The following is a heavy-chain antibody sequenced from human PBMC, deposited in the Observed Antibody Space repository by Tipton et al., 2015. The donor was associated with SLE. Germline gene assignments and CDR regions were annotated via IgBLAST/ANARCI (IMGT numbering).Heavy chain of an antibody. V-gene: IGHV4-34*01. J-gene: IGHJ6*02. D-gene: IGHD2-15*01. CDR2: INHSGST. CDR1: GGSFSGYY. Sequence: LRLSCAVYGGSFSGYYWSWIRQPPGKGLEWIGEINHSGSTNYNPSLKSRVTISVDTSKNQFSLKLSSVTATDTAVYYCARGEFVVVVAATYYYYGMDVWGQGTTVTVSS. CDR3: ARGEFVVVVAATYYYYGMDV.